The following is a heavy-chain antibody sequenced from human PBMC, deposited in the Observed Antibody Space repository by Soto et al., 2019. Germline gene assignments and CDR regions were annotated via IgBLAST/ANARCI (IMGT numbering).Heavy chain of an antibody. J-gene: IGHJ4*02. CDR1: GYTFTSYD. CDR2: MKPNSGNT. Sequence: ASVKVSCKASGYTFTSYDINWVRQATGQGLEWMGWMKPNSGNTGYAQKFQGRVTMTEDTSTDTAYMELSSLRSEDTAVYYCATEGAAAAGLDYWGQGTLVTVSS. D-gene: IGHD6-13*01. V-gene: IGHV1-8*01. CDR3: ATEGAAAAGLDY.